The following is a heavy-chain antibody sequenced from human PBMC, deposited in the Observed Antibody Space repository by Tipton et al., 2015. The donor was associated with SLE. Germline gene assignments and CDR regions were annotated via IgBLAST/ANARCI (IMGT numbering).Heavy chain of an antibody. CDR2: ISTGGDTT. D-gene: IGHD5-24*01. CDR1: GFTFRNHA. J-gene: IGHJ3*02. V-gene: IGHV3-23*04. Sequence: QLVQSGGGLVQPGGSLRLSCAASGFTFRNHALSWVRQAPGKGLEWVSSISTGGDTTYYADSVRGRFTISRDNSKNTLYLQMNILSAGDTAVYYCAGDGLITPDAFDIWGEGTMVTVSS. CDR3: AGDGLITPDAFDI.